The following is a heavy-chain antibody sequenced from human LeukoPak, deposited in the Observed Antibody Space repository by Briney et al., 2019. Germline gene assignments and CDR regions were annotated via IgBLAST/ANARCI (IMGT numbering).Heavy chain of an antibody. Sequence: GGSLRLSCAASGYTFSDYYMSWIRQAPGKGLEWVSYISSSGSTIYYADSVKGRFTISRDNAKNSLYLQMNSLRAEDTAVYYCARDKGSVVSPEYGMDVWGQGTTVTVSS. D-gene: IGHD2-15*01. J-gene: IGHJ6*02. CDR1: GYTFSDYY. CDR2: ISSSGSTI. V-gene: IGHV3-11*01. CDR3: ARDKGSVVSPEYGMDV.